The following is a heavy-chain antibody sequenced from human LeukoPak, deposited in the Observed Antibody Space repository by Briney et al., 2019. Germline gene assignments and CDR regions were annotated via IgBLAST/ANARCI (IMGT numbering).Heavy chain of an antibody. V-gene: IGHV3-11*04. CDR2: ISSSDNNI. CDR3: ARDDTTIAARPDY. CDR1: GFTFSDCY. D-gene: IGHD6-25*01. Sequence: PGGSLRLSCAASGFTFSDCYMTWIRQAPGKGLEWISYISSSDNNIYYADSVKGRFTISRDNAKNSLYLQMNSLRVEDTAVYYCARDDTTIAARPDYWGQGTLVTVCS. J-gene: IGHJ4*02.